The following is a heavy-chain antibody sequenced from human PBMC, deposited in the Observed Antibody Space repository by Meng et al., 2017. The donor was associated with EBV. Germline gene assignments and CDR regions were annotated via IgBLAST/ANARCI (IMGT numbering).Heavy chain of an antibody. CDR2: INTNTGNP. J-gene: IGHJ4*02. CDR3: AREGVGYYDSSGLSSYFDY. Sequence: QVHVVQSGSELKKPGASVMVSCKASGYTFTSYAMNWVRQAPGQGLEWMGWINTNTGNPTYAQGFTGRFVFSLDTSVSTAYLQISSLKAEDTAVYYCAREGVGYYDSSGLSSYFDYWGQGTLVTVSS. CDR1: GYTFTSYA. D-gene: IGHD3-22*01. V-gene: IGHV7-4-1*02.